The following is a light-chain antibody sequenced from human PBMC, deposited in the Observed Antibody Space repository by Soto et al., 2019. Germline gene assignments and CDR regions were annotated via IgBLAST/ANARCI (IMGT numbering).Light chain of an antibody. Sequence: DIQMTQSPSSLSASVGDRVTITCRASQGISNYLAWYQQKPGKVPKLLIYAASTLQSGVPSRFSGSGSGTDFTLTISSLQPEDVATYYCHKYNRAPPGTFGGGTKVEIK. CDR1: QGISNY. CDR2: AAS. V-gene: IGKV1-27*01. J-gene: IGKJ4*01. CDR3: HKYNRAPPGT.